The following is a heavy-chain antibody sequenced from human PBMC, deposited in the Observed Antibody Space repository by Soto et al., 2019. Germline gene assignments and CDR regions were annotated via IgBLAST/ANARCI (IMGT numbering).Heavy chain of an antibody. D-gene: IGHD2-8*02. CDR2: ISYDGSNK. CDR1: GFTFSGYG. CDR3: AKGLVGYVFGVQDYHYGMDV. V-gene: IGHV3-30*18. J-gene: IGHJ6*01. Sequence: QVQLVESGGGGVQPGTSVRLSCAASGFTFSGYGMHWVRQAPGKGLEWVAAISYDGSNKHYADSVKGRFTISRDNSKYTLYXXMNGLRGEDTAVYHCAKGLVGYVFGVQDYHYGMDVWGQGTTVTVSS.